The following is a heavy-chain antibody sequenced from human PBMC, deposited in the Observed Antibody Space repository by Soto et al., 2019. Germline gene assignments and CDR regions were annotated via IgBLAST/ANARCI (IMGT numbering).Heavy chain of an antibody. V-gene: IGHV4-39*01. CDR1: GGSFSTRGYY. D-gene: IGHD5-12*01. CDR3: ARTDLSGFEFFYS. CDR2: INYSVGT. J-gene: IGHJ4*02. Sequence: QLLLQESGPGLVKPSETLSLTCSVSGGSFSTRGYYWAWIRQPPGKGLEWIGSINYSVGTYYNPSLKTRLSIVVDTPKNQFSLKLSSVTAANTAVYYCARTDLSGFEFFYSWGQGTLVTVSS.